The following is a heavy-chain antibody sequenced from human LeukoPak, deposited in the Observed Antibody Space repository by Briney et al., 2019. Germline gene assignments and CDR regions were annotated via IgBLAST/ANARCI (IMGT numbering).Heavy chain of an antibody. CDR2: ISSSSTTI. D-gene: IGHD6-19*01. CDR1: GFTFSDYS. Sequence: QPGGSLRLSCAASGFTFSDYSMNWVRQAPGKGLEWVSYISSSSTTIFYADSVKGRFTISRDNAKNSLFLQMNGLRDEDTAVYYCARVGGIAVAADYWGQGTLVTVSS. J-gene: IGHJ4*02. CDR3: ARVGGIAVAADY. V-gene: IGHV3-48*02.